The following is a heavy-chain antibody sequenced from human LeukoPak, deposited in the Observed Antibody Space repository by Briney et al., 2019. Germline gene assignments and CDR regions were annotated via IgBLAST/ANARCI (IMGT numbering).Heavy chain of an antibody. V-gene: IGHV3-23*01. CDR3: AKDMGSGYFLNWFDP. CDR1: GFTFSSYA. CDR2: ISGSGGST. J-gene: IGHJ5*02. Sequence: PGGSLRLSCAASGFTFSSYAMSWVRQAPGKGLEWVSAISGSGGSTYYADSVKGRFTISRDNSKNTLYLQMNSLRAEDTAVYYCAKDMGSGYFLNWFDPWGQGTLVTVSS. D-gene: IGHD3-22*01.